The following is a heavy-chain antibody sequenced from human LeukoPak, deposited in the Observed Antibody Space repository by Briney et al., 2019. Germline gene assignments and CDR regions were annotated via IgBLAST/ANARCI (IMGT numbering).Heavy chain of an antibody. CDR2: ISGSGSST. CDR3: AKRDSSNMAYYDT. D-gene: IGHD6-13*01. J-gene: IGHJ5*02. CDR1: GFTFKSSR. V-gene: IGHV3-23*01. Sequence: GGSLRLSCAASGFTFKSSRIIGVRQAPGKGLEWVSTISGSGSSTYYADSVKGRFTISRDNSKNTLYLQMNSLRAEDTAVYYCAKRDSSNMAYYDTWGQGTLVTVSS.